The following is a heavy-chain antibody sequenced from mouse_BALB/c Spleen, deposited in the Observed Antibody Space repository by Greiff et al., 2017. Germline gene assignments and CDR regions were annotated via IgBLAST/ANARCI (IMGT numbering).Heavy chain of an antibody. CDR1: GFTFSSYT. CDR3: ARFGYELGFAY. V-gene: IGHV5-12-2*01. Sequence: DVMLVESGGGLVQPGGSLKLSCAASGFTFSSYTMSWVRQTPEKRLEWVAYISNGGSSTYYPDTVKGRFTISRDNAKNTLYLQMSSLKSEDTAMYYCARFGYELGFAYWGQGTLVTVSA. CDR2: ISNGGSST. D-gene: IGHD2-2*01. J-gene: IGHJ3*01.